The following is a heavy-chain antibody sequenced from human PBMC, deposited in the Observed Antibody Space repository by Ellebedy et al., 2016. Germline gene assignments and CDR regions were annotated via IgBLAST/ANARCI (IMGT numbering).Heavy chain of an antibody. CDR1: GGSFSGYF. CDR3: ASSSGWYGGARWFDP. CDR2: VNHSEST. V-gene: IGHV4-34*01. J-gene: IGHJ5*02. Sequence: SETLSLTCAVYGGSFSGYFWSWIRQSPGKGLDWIGDVNHSESTNYNPSLKSRVTISVETSKNHFSLELSSVTAADTAVYYCASSSGWYGGARWFDPWGQGTLVTVSS. D-gene: IGHD6-19*01.